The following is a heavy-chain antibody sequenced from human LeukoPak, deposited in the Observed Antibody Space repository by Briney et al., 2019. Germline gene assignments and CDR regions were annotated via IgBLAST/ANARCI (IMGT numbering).Heavy chain of an antibody. CDR2: ISYDGSNK. CDR3: AKASSWVGALRGDYFDY. J-gene: IGHJ4*02. V-gene: IGHV3-30*18. Sequence: GKGLEWVAVISYDGSNKYYADSVKGRFTISRDNSKNTLYLQMNSLRAEDTAVYYCAKASSWVGALRGDYFDYWGQGTLVTVSS. D-gene: IGHD3-16*01.